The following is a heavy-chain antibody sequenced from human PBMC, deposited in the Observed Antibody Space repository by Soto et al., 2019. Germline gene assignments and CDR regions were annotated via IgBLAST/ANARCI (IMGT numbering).Heavy chain of an antibody. CDR2: IYYSGST. Sequence: PSETLSLTCTVSGGSISSGGYYWSWIRQHPGKGLEWIWYIYYSGSTYYNPSLKSRVTISVDTSKNQFSLKLSSVTAADTAVYYCARNPIAVAGTNGLIDYWGQGTLVTVSS. CDR1: GGSISSGGYY. D-gene: IGHD6-19*01. J-gene: IGHJ4*02. CDR3: ARNPIAVAGTNGLIDY. V-gene: IGHV4-31*03.